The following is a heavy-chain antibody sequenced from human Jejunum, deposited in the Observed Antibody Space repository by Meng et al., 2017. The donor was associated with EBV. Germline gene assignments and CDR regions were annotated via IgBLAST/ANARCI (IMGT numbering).Heavy chain of an antibody. D-gene: IGHD6-19*01. J-gene: IGHJ4*02. CDR2: IIHSGST. CDR3: ARKAVPGTFARPKFDY. V-gene: IGHV4-34*12. Sequence: QGQLTQVCPRLLKPLETLSLTCAGYGGSFNYYYWTWIRQPPGKGLEWIGEIIHSGSTNYDPSLKSRVTISVDRSKNQFSLKLTSVTAADTAVYYCARKAVPGTFARPKFDYWGQGTLVTVSS. CDR1: GGSFNYYY.